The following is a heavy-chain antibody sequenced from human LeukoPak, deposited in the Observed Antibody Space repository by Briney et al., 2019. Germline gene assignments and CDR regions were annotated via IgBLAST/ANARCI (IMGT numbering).Heavy chain of an antibody. J-gene: IGHJ5*02. CDR2: ISPIFGTA. CDR3: ARQGEEYCSSTSCPWFDP. Sequence: GASVKVSCKASGGTFSSDAISWGRQAPGQGLEWMGGISPIFGTANYAQKFQGRVTITTDESKGTAYMELSSLRSEDTAVYYCARQGEEYCSSTSCPWFDPWGQGTLVTVSS. D-gene: IGHD2-2*01. CDR1: GGTFSSDA. V-gene: IGHV1-69*05.